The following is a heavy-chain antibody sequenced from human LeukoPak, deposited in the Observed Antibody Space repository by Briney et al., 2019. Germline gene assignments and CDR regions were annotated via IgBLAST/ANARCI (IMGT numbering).Heavy chain of an antibody. CDR1: GFTFDDYA. V-gene: IGHV3-43D*03. Sequence: GGSLRLSCAASGFTFDDYAMHWVRQAPGKGLEWVSLISWDGGSTYYADSVKGRFTISRDNSKNSLYLQMNSLRAEDTALYYCAKGEEYSSSSAWDYWGQGTLVTVSS. D-gene: IGHD6-6*01. CDR2: ISWDGGST. CDR3: AKGEEYSSSSAWDY. J-gene: IGHJ4*02.